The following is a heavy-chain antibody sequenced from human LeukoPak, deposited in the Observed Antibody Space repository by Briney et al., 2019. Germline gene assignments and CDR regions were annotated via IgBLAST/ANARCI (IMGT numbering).Heavy chain of an antibody. V-gene: IGHV3-23*01. J-gene: IGHJ4*02. Sequence: GGSLRLSCAASRFSLRSSAMRWGCASLRKGLGSVSPICGSSGSTYYADCVKCRFNISRDNSKRTLYLQMNSLRAEDTALYYCAKLGPGYCSVGTCYSRGYYFDCLGQGTLVTVSS. CDR1: RFSLRSSA. D-gene: IGHD2-15*01. CDR3: AKLGPGYCSVGTCYSRGYYFDC. CDR2: ICGSSGST.